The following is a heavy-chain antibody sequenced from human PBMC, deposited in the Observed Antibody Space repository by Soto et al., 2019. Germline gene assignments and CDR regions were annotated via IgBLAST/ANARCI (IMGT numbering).Heavy chain of an antibody. CDR1: GGSISSSSYY. V-gene: IGHV4-39*01. CDR2: VFQSGTA. CDR3: ARQAFGDYDTLGYYMDV. Sequence: QLQLQESGPGLVKPSETLSLTCTGSGGSISSSSYYWGWIRQPPGKGLEWIGTVFQSGTAYYNPSLKSRVSISVDTSKNQFSLKLTSVTAADTAVYYCARQAFGDYDTLGYYMDVWGKGTTVTVSS. D-gene: IGHD4-17*01. J-gene: IGHJ6*03.